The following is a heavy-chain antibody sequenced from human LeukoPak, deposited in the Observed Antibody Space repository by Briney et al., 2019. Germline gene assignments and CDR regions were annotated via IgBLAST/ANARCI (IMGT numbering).Heavy chain of an antibody. V-gene: IGHV3-15*01. CDR1: GFTFSNAW. CDR2: IKSKTDGGTT. J-gene: IGHJ4*02. D-gene: IGHD4-11*01. CDR3: TTARNDYSNLY. Sequence: GGSLRLSCAASGFTFSNAWMSWVRQAPGKGLEWVGRIKSKTDGGTTDYAAPVKGRFTIPRDDSKNTLYLQMNSLKTEDTAVYYCTTARNDYSNLYWGQGTLVTVSS.